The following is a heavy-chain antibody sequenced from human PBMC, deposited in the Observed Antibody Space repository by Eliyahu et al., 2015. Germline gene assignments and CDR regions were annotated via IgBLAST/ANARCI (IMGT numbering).Heavy chain of an antibody. J-gene: IGHJ5*02. CDR1: GYSISSGYY. V-gene: IGHV4-38-2*01. CDR3: ARGILEWELLHWFDP. D-gene: IGHD1-26*01. CDR2: IYHSGST. Sequence: QVQLQESGPGLVKPSETLSLTCAVSGYSISSGYYWGWIRQPPGKGLEWIGSIYHSGSTYYNPSLKSRVTISVDTSKNQFSLKLSSVTAADTAVYYCARGILEWELLHWFDPWGQGTLVTVSS.